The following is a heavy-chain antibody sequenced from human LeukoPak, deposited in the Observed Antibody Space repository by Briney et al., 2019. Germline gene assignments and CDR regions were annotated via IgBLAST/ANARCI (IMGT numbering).Heavy chain of an antibody. V-gene: IGHV3-73*01. D-gene: IGHD3-9*01. J-gene: IGHJ6*02. Sequence: PGGSLKLSCAASGFTFSGSAMHWVRQASGKGLKWVGRIRSKANSYATAYAASVKGRFTISRDDSKNTAYLQMNSLKTEDTAVYYCTSEYYDILTGSSPSTAYYYAMDIWGHGTTVSVSS. CDR1: GFTFSGSA. CDR3: TSEYYDILTGSSPSTAYYYAMDI. CDR2: IRSKANSYAT.